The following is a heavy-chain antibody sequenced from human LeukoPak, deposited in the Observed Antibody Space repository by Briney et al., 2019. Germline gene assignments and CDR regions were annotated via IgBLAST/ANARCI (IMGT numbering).Heavy chain of an antibody. CDR1: GFTFSDYY. Sequence: GGSLRLSCAASGFTFSDYYMSWIRQAPGKGLEWVSYISSSGSTIYYADSVEGRFTISRDNAKNSLYLQMNSLRAEDTAVYYCARPPLGYCSSTSCHGVYWGQGTLVTVSS. V-gene: IGHV3-11*01. J-gene: IGHJ4*02. CDR3: ARPPLGYCSSTSCHGVY. D-gene: IGHD2-2*01. CDR2: ISSSGSTI.